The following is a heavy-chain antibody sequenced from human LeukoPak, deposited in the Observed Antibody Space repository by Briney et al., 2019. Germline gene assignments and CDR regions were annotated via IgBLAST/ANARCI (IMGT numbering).Heavy chain of an antibody. CDR3: AREAVISGWSGDMDV. D-gene: IGHD6-19*01. J-gene: IGHJ6*02. Sequence: GGSLRLSCTASASTFTTYGFHWVRQAPGKGLEWVALIWADGSNQFSADSVKGRVNMARDKAKNTVYLQMDSLRVDDTAVYFCAREAVISGWSGDMDVWGQGTTVTVSS. CDR2: IWADGSNQ. CDR1: ASTFTTYG. V-gene: IGHV3-33*01.